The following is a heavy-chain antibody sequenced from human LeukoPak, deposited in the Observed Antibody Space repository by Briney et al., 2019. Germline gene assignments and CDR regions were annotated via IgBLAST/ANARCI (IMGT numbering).Heavy chain of an antibody. Sequence: ASVKVSCKASGYTFTTYDINWVRQATGQGLEWMGWMNPNSGNTGYTQKFQGRVTMTRNTSISTAYMELSSLRSEDTAVYYCAREGSGYGNYFDYWGQGTLVTVSS. J-gene: IGHJ4*02. V-gene: IGHV1-8*01. CDR1: GYTFTTYD. D-gene: IGHD5-12*01. CDR2: MNPNSGNT. CDR3: AREGSGYGNYFDY.